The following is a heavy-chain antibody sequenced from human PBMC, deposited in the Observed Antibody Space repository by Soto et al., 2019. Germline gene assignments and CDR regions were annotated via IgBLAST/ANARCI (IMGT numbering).Heavy chain of an antibody. J-gene: IGHJ4*02. D-gene: IGHD2-15*01. CDR1: GFTFSSYA. Sequence: PGGSLRLSCAASGFTFSSYAVHWVRQAPGKGLEWVAVISYDGSNKYYADSVKGRFTISRDNSKNTLYLQMNSLRAEDTAVYYCARGLDLVVVVAANFDYWGQGTLVTVSS. CDR3: ARGLDLVVVVAANFDY. CDR2: ISYDGSNK. V-gene: IGHV3-30-3*01.